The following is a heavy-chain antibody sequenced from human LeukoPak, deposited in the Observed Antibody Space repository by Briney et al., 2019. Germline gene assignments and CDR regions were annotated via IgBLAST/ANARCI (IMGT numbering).Heavy chain of an antibody. CDR1: GYTFAGYY. V-gene: IGHV1-2*06. J-gene: IGHJ6*02. CDR3: ARGGYDFVYYYYGMDV. D-gene: IGHD3-3*01. CDR2: INPNSGGT. Sequence: ASVKVSCKASGYTFAGYYMHWVRQAPGQGLEWMGRINPNSGGTNYAQKFQGRVTMTRDTSISTAYMELSRLRSDDTAVYYCARGGYDFVYYYYGMDVWGQGTTVTVSS.